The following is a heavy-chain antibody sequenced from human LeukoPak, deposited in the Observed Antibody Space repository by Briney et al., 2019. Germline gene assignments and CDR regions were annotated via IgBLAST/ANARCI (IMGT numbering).Heavy chain of an antibody. CDR1: GFTFSSYA. CDR3: AKELRQRGTYYYGSGSYPYDY. V-gene: IGHV3-23*01. J-gene: IGHJ4*02. D-gene: IGHD3-10*01. CDR2: ISGSGGST. Sequence: GGSLRLPCAASGFTFSSYAMSWVRQAPGKGLEWVSAISGSGGSTYYADSVKGRFTISRDNSKNTLYLQMNSLRAEDTAVYYCAKELRQRGTYYYGSGSYPYDYWGQGTLVTVSS.